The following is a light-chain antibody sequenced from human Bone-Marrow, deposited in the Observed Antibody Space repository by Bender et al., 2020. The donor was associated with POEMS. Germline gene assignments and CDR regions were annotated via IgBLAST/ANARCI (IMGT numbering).Light chain of an antibody. CDR1: KLGEKY. J-gene: IGLJ2*01. Sequence: SYELTQPPSVSVSPGQTATITCSGDKLGEKYVFWYQQKPGQSPVLVIYQDSKRPSGIPERFSGSNSGNTAALTIGGTQAMDEADYYCQAWDSSTVVFGGGTRLTVL. CDR2: QDS. CDR3: QAWDSSTVV. V-gene: IGLV3-1*01.